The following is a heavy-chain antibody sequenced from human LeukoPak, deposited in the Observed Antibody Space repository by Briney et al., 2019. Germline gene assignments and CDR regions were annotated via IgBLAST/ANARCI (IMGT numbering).Heavy chain of an antibody. V-gene: IGHV3-9*01. J-gene: IGHJ4*02. CDR1: GFTFDDYA. CDR2: ISWNSGSI. Sequence: GGSLRLSCAASGFTFDDYAMHWVRQAPGKGLEWVSGISWNSGSIGYADSVKGRFTISRGNAKNSLYLQMNSLRAEDTALYYCAKVISSSWYYFDYWGQGTLVTVSS. D-gene: IGHD6-13*01. CDR3: AKVISSSWYYFDY.